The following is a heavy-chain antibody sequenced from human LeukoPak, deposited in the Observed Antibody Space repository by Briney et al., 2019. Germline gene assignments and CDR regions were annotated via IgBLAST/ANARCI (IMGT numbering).Heavy chain of an antibody. Sequence: SGTLSLTCAVSGGSISSSDWWSWVRQPPGKGLEWIGEIYHSGSTNYNPSLKSRVTILVDKSKKEFSLKLTSVTGADTAVYYCARNSGYDRYYGMDVWGQGTTVTVSS. CDR1: GGSISSSDW. J-gene: IGHJ6*02. D-gene: IGHD5-12*01. CDR3: ARNSGYDRYYGMDV. V-gene: IGHV4-4*02. CDR2: IYHSGST.